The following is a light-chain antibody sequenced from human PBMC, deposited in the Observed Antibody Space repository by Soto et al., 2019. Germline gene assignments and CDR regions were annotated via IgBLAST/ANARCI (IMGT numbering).Light chain of an antibody. CDR1: QSLVYRDGNTA. CDR2: KVS. CDR3: MQGTHWPWT. J-gene: IGKJ1*01. Sequence: DVVMAQSPLSLPVTLGQPASISCRSSQSLVYRDGNTALNWFQQRPGQSPRRLIYKVSIRDSGVPNRFSGSGSGADFSLKISRVEAEDVGVYYWMQGTHWPWTFGQGTKVEI. V-gene: IGKV2-30*01.